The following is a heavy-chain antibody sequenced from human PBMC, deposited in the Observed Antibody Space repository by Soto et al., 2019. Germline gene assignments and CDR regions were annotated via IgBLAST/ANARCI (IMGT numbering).Heavy chain of an antibody. CDR1: GGSFSGYY. CDR3: AREMSIAARNSNWYDP. V-gene: IGHV4-34*01. D-gene: IGHD6-6*01. J-gene: IGHJ5*02. Sequence: PSETLSLTCAVYGGSFSGYYWSWIRQPPGKGLEWIGEIDHSGSTNYNPSLKSRVTISVDTSKNQLSLKLSSVTAADTAVYYCAREMSIAARNSNWYDPWGQGTLVTVSS. CDR2: IDHSGST.